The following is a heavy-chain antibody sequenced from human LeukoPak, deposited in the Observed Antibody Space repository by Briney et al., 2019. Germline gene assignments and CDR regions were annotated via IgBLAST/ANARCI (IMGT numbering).Heavy chain of an antibody. CDR1: GFTFSSYA. V-gene: IGHV3-23*01. CDR3: AKGKRGGYHFLSGSKPFYYFRIDL. J-gene: IGHJ6*02. D-gene: IGHD3-3*01. Sequence: GGSLRLSCAASGFTFSSYAMSWVRQAPGKGLEWVSAISGSGGSTYYADSVKGRFTISRDNSKNTLYLQMNRLRAEDTAVYYCAKGKRGGYHFLSGSKPFYYFRIDLLGPGTTVTVPS. CDR2: ISGSGGST.